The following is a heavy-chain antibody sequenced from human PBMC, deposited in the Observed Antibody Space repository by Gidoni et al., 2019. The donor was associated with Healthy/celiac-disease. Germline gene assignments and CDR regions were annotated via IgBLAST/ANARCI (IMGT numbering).Heavy chain of an antibody. CDR2: IYYSGST. Sequence: QLQLQESGPGLVTPSETLSLTCTVSGGSISSSSYYWGWIRQPPGKGLEWIGSIYYSGSTYYNPALKSRVTISGDTSKNQCSRKLSSGTAADTAVYYCARPDYWGQGTLVTVSS. J-gene: IGHJ4*02. V-gene: IGHV4-39*01. CDR1: GGSISSSSYY. CDR3: ARPDY.